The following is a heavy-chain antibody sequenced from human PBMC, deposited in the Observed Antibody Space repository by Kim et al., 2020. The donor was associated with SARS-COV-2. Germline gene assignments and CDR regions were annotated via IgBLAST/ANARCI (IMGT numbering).Heavy chain of an antibody. J-gene: IGHJ6*02. CDR2: IGTAGDT. CDR1: GFTFSSYD. D-gene: IGHD3-10*01. V-gene: IGHV3-13*01. CDR3: ARARRRTRFGELSYYYYYGMDV. Sequence: GGSLRLSCAASGFTFSSYDMHWVRQATGKGLEWVSAIGTAGDTYYPGSVKGRFTISRENAKNSLYLQMNSLRAGDTAVYYCARARRRTRFGELSYYYYYGMDVWGQGTTVTVSS.